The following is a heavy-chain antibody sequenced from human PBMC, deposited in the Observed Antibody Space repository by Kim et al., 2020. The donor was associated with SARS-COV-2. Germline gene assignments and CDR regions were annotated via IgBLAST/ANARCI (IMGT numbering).Heavy chain of an antibody. CDR1: GLTFSTYG. V-gene: IGHV3-30*02. CDR3: AKGGSFYEYSGNYY. Sequence: GGSLRLSCAASGLTFSTYGFHWVRQAPGKGLEWVAFISYHGSNIFYADSVRGRLTISRDNSENTLHLQMNGLGPEDTAMYFCAKGGSFYEYSGNYY. CDR2: ISYHGSNI. J-gene: IGHJ6*01. D-gene: IGHD4-4*01.